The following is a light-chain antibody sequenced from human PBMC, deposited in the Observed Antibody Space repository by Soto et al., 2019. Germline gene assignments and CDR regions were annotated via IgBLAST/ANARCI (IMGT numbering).Light chain of an antibody. Sequence: EIVVTQPPVTLSLSPGEGATLSCRASQSVSSKYLDWYQQKPGQAPRVLIYGTSIRASGVPERFSGGGSGTDFTLTITRLEPEDFAVYYCQQYGSSLFTFGPGTKVDIK. J-gene: IGKJ3*01. V-gene: IGKV3-20*01. CDR2: GTS. CDR1: QSVSSKY. CDR3: QQYGSSLFT.